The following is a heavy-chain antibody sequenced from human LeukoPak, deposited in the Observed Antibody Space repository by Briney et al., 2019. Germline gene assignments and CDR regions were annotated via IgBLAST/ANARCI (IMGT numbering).Heavy chain of an antibody. Sequence: PGGSLRLSCAASGFTFSTYEMNWGRQAPGKGLEWVSYISSIVSTVYYADSVKGRFTISRDNAKNSLYLQMNRLRAEDTAVYYCARRKYCSGGSCPTNYYYYYMDVWGKGTTVTVSS. CDR2: ISSIVSTV. V-gene: IGHV3-48*03. D-gene: IGHD2-15*01. CDR1: GFTFSTYE. J-gene: IGHJ6*03. CDR3: ARRKYCSGGSCPTNYYYYYMDV.